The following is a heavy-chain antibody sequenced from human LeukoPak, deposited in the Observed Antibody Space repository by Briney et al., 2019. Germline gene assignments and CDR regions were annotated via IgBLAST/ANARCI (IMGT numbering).Heavy chain of an antibody. CDR3: ARGGVVFDY. Sequence: SETLSLACTVSGGSIRSGGYYWSWIRQHPGKGLEWIGYIYYGGNAYYNPSLKSRVTISVDTSKNQFPLKLSSVTAADTAVYYCARGGVVFDYWGQGTLVTVSS. CDR2: IYYGGNA. CDR1: GGSIRSGGYY. J-gene: IGHJ4*02. V-gene: IGHV4-31*03. D-gene: IGHD3-10*01.